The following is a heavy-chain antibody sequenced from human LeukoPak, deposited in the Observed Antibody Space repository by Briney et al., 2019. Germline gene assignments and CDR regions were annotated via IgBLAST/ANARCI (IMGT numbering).Heavy chain of an antibody. CDR3: ARGLLWDSSTDY. CDR1: GYTFTSYD. CDR2: MNSNSGKK. D-gene: IGHD1-26*01. Sequence: GSVKVSCKASGYTFTSYDINWVRQATGQGLEWMGWMNSNSGKKGYAKKFQGRVTMTRNTSISTAYMELSSLRSEDTAVYYCARGLLWDSSTDYWGQGTLLTVSS. J-gene: IGHJ4*02. V-gene: IGHV1-8*01.